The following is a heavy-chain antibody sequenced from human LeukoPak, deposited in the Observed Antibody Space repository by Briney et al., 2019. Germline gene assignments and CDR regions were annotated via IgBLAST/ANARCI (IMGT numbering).Heavy chain of an antibody. Sequence: SETLSLTCTVSGGSISSYYWSWIRQPPGKGLEWIGEINHSGSTNYNPSLKSRVTISVDTSKNQFSLKLSSVTAADTAVYYCARRLTVLNDFDYWDQGTLVSVSS. CDR2: INHSGST. CDR1: GGSISSYY. J-gene: IGHJ4*02. V-gene: IGHV4-34*01. D-gene: IGHD1-1*01. CDR3: ARRLTVLNDFDY.